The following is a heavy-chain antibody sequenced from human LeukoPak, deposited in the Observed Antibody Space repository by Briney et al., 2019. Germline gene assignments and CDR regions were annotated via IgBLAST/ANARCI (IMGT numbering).Heavy chain of an antibody. CDR1: GFTVSSNY. CDR2: IYSGGST. D-gene: IGHD1-14*01. CDR3: ARDLTGYRPAKDAFDI. Sequence: GGSLRLSWAAAGFTVSSNYMSGGRQARGKGVGWGSVIYSGGSTYYGDSVKGKVTSSRDNSKNTLYLQMNSLRAEDTAVYYCARDLTGYRPAKDAFDIWGQGTMVTVSS. V-gene: IGHV3-66*01. J-gene: IGHJ3*02.